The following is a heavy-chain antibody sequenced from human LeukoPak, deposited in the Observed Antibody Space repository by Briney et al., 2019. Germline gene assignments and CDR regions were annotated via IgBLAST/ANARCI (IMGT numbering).Heavy chain of an antibody. V-gene: IGHV3-48*02. CDR2: VRSSRTSI. CDR3: ATTYDSGGYLPGTI. J-gene: IGHJ3*02. D-gene: IGHD3-22*01. CDR1: GFTFSDYT. Sequence: GGSLRLSCAASGFTFSDYTMIWVRQALGEGLAGVSYVRSSRTSIYYADPVKGRCTVSRDNAKNSLSLQMNSLRDEDTAVYYCATTYDSGGYLPGTIWGQGTMVTVSS.